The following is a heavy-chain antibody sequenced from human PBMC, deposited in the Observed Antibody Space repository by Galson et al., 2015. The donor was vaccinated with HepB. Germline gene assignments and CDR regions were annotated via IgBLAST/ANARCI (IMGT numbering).Heavy chain of an antibody. Sequence: SLRLSCAASGFTFSDAWMTWVRQAPGEGLEWVGRIKRKTAGGTTDYAAPVKGRFTISRDDSKNTVYLQMNSLKTEDTAVYYCSTTYGTSWSLDYWGQGILVTVSS. CDR3: STTYGTSWSLDY. V-gene: IGHV3-15*01. CDR2: IKRKTAGGTT. CDR1: GFTFSDAW. D-gene: IGHD6-13*01. J-gene: IGHJ4*02.